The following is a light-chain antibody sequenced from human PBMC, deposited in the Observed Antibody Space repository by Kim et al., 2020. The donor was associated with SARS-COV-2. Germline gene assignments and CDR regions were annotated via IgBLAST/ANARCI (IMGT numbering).Light chain of an antibody. CDR2: TTN. Sequence: QAVVTQEPSFSVSPGGTVTLTCGLASGPVSSGHYPSWYQQTPGQAPRTLIYTTNTRASGVADRFSGSILGDEAALTISGAQAGDESDYYCVLYMGGGISVFGGGTQLTVL. CDR1: SGPVSSGHY. J-gene: IGLJ3*02. CDR3: VLYMGGGISV. V-gene: IGLV8-61*01.